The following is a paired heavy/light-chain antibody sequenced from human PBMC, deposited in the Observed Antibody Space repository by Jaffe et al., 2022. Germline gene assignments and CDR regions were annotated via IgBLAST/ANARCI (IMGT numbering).Light chain of an antibody. V-gene: IGLV3-1*01. CDR3: QAWDSNTYV. Sequence: SYELTQPPSVSVSPGQTASITCSGDKLGDKYACWYQQKPGQSPVLVIYQDTKRPSGIPERFSGSNSGNTATLTISGTQAMDEADYYCQAWDSNTYVFGTGTKVTVL. J-gene: IGLJ1*01. CDR2: QDT. CDR1: KLGDKY.
Heavy chain of an antibody. CDR1: GFTFSSYE. J-gene: IGHJ4*02. D-gene: IGHD4-17*01. V-gene: IGHV3-48*03. CDR2: IHTSGGSI. Sequence: EVQMVESGGGLVQPGGSLRLSCEVSGFTFSSYEMTWVRQAPGKGLEWVSYIHTSGGSISYADSVKGRFTISRDNAKNSLYLQMNSLRAEDTAVYYCARETNDYGDSTLDYWGQGTLVTVSS. CDR3: ARETNDYGDSTLDY.